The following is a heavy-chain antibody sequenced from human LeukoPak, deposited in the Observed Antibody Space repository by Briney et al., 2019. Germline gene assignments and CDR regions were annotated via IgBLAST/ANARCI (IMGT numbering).Heavy chain of an antibody. Sequence: SETLSLTCTVSGYSISSGYYWGWIRQPPGKGLEWIGSIYHSGSTYYNPSLKSRVTISVDTSKNQFSLKLSSVTAADTAVYYCARESRGIDYWGQGTLVTVSS. J-gene: IGHJ4*02. V-gene: IGHV4-38-2*02. CDR1: GYSISSGYY. CDR2: IYHSGST. CDR3: ARESRGIDY. D-gene: IGHD3-10*01.